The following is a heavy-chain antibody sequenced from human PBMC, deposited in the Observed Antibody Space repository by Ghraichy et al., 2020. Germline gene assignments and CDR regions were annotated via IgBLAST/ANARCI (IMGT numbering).Heavy chain of an antibody. D-gene: IGHD2-15*01. J-gene: IGHJ6*02. CDR1: GDSVSSNSAA. V-gene: IGHV6-1*01. CDR3: ARDLGYCSGGSCYPPFYYYYYGMDV. Sequence: SQTLSLTCAISGDSVSSNSAAWNWIRQSPSRGLEWLGRTYYRSKWYNDYAVSVKSRITINPDTSKNQFSLQLNSVTPEDTAVYYCARDLGYCSGGSCYPPFYYYYYGMDVWGQGTTVTVSS. CDR2: TYYRSKWYN.